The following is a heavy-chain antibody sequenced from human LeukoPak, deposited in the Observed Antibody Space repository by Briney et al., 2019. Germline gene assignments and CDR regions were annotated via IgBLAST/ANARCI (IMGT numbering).Heavy chain of an antibody. CDR1: GYTFTSYG. CDR2: ISAYNGNT. J-gene: IGHJ4*02. CDR3: AVAHYYDSSGYPYRY. D-gene: IGHD3-22*01. Sequence: RASVKVSCKASGYTFTSYGISWVRQAPGQGLEWMGWISAYNGNTNYAQKLQGRVTMTTDTSTSTAYMELRSLRSDDTAVYYCAVAHYYDSSGYPYRYWGQGTLVTVSS. V-gene: IGHV1-18*01.